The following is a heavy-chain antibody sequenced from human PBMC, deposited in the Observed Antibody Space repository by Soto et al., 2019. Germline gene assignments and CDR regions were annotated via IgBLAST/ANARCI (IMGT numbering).Heavy chain of an antibody. D-gene: IGHD6-19*01. Sequence: ASTQPLTDSVACAPLSDSAHYGGGSRKAPGEGLEGMGTIYNSGTTYYDPSLAGRVTISADTSKNQFSLELTSVTATPTSVYHRPRTPTVVLGYGSAFWGQGTLVTVSS. CDR2: IYNSGTT. CDR3: PRTPTVVLGYGSAF. J-gene: IGHJ4*02. CDR1: CAPLSDSAHY. V-gene: IGHV4-39*01.